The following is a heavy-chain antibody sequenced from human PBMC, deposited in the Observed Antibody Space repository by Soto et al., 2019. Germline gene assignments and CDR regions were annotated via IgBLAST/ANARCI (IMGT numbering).Heavy chain of an antibody. J-gene: IGHJ6*02. CDR3: ARDLTYCSSTSCYLSYGMDV. CDR1: GFTFSIFA. CDR2: ISSSSSTI. V-gene: IGHV3-48*02. D-gene: IGHD2-2*01. Sequence: PGGSLRLSCAASGFTFSIFAMSWVRQSPGKGLEWVSYISSSSSTIYYADSVKGRFTISRDNAKNSLYLQMNSLRDEDTAVYYCARDLTYCSSTSCYLSYGMDVWGQGTTVTVSS.